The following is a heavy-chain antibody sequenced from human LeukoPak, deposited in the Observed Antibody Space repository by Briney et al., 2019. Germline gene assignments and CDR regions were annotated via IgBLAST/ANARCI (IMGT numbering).Heavy chain of an antibody. D-gene: IGHD3-22*01. V-gene: IGHV3-23*01. CDR1: GFTFSSYA. J-gene: IGHJ4*02. CDR3: AKGANEYYYDSSGYYY. CDR2: ISGSGGST. Sequence: GSLRLSCAASGFTFSSYAMSWVRQAPGKGLEWVSAISGSGGSTYYADSVKGRFTISRDNSKNTLYLQMNSLRAEDTAVYYCAKGANEYYYDSSGYYYWGQGTLVTVSS.